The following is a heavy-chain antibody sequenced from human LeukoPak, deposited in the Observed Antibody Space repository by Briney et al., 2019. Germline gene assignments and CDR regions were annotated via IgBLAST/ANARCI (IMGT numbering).Heavy chain of an antibody. J-gene: IGHJ5*02. Sequence: ASVKVSCKAYAYTFTGYYVHWVRQAPGQGLEWMGWINPSSGGTNYAQKFQGRVTMTRDTSISTAYMELSRLRSDDTAVYYCARGYCSGGSCYWFDPWGQGTLVTVSS. CDR1: AYTFTGYY. V-gene: IGHV1-2*02. CDR2: INPSSGGT. D-gene: IGHD2-15*01. CDR3: ARGYCSGGSCYWFDP.